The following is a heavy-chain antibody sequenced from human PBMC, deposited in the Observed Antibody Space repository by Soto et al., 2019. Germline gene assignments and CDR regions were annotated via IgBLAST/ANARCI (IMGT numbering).Heavy chain of an antibody. CDR1: GFTFSSYW. V-gene: IGHV3-74*01. D-gene: IGHD6-13*01. Sequence: GGSLRLSCAASGFTFSSYWMHWVRQAPGKGLVWVSRINSDGSSTSYADSAKGRFTISRDNAKNTLYLQMNSLRAEDTAVYYCARDQSAAGTEYFQHWGQGTLVTVSS. CDR3: ARDQSAAGTEYFQH. J-gene: IGHJ1*01. CDR2: INSDGSST.